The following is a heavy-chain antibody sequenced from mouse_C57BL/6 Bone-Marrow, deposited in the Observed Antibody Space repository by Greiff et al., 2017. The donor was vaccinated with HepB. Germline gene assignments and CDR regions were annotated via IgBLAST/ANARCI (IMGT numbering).Heavy chain of an antibody. D-gene: IGHD1-1*01. CDR2: IDPSDSYT. V-gene: IGHV1-59*01. J-gene: IGHJ2*01. CDR3: AMTYLLLRFDY. CDR1: GYTFTSYW. Sequence: QVQLQQPGAELVRPGTSVKLSCKASGYTFTSYWMHWVKQRPGQGLEWIGVIDPSDSYTNYNQKFKGKATLTVDTSSSTAYMQLSSLTSEDSAVYYCAMTYLLLRFDYWGQGTTLTVSS.